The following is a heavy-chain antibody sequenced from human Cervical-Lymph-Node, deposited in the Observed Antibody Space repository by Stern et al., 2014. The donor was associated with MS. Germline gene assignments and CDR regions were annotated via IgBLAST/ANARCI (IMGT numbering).Heavy chain of an antibody. J-gene: IGHJ3*02. D-gene: IGHD1-1*01. CDR2: VYSSGTT. V-gene: IGHV4-61*02. Sequence: QLQLQESGPGLVKPSQTLSLTCTVSGGSINSRSHCWSWIRQPAGKGLEWIGHVYSSGTTSYNPSLKSRVTISVDTSKNQFSLRLNSATAADTAVYYCAREDCNDYLDAFDMWGQGTMVTVSS. CDR3: AREDCNDYLDAFDM. CDR1: GGSINSRSHC.